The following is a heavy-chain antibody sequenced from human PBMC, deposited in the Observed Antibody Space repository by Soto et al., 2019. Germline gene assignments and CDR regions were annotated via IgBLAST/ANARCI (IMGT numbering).Heavy chain of an antibody. J-gene: IGHJ4*02. Sequence: SETLSITCTVSGGSISSYYWSWIRQPPGKGLEWIGYIYYSGSTTYNPSIKSRVNISVDTSQNQFSLNLSSVSAADTAVYYCARLGGYYQAFDSWGQGTLVTVS. CDR3: ARLGGYYQAFDS. CDR2: IYYSGST. CDR1: GGSISSYY. V-gene: IGHV4-59*08. D-gene: IGHD3-22*01.